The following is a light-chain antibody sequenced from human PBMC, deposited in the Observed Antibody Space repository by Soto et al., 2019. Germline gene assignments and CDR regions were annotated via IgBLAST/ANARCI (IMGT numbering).Light chain of an antibody. V-gene: IGKV3-20*01. Sequence: EIVLTQSPGTLSLSPGERATLSCRASQSVSSSYLAWYQQKPGQAPRLLIYGPSSRATGIPDRFRCSWSGTDFTLTISRLAPEDFAVYYCQEYGSSPPYTFGQGTKLEIK. CDR1: QSVSSSY. J-gene: IGKJ2*01. CDR2: GPS. CDR3: QEYGSSPPYT.